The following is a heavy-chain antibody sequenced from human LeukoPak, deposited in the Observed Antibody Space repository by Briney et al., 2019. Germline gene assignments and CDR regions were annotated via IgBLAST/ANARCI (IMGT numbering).Heavy chain of an antibody. CDR2: IYYSEST. CDR3: AREGMGYSYGYDY. V-gene: IGHV4-59*11. D-gene: IGHD5-18*01. Sequence: SETLSLTCTVSGGSISSHYWSWIRQPPGKGLEWIGYIYYSESTNYNPSLKSRVTISVDTSKNQFSLKLSSVTAADTAVYYCAREGMGYSYGYDYWGQGTLVTVSS. CDR1: GGSISSHY. J-gene: IGHJ4*02.